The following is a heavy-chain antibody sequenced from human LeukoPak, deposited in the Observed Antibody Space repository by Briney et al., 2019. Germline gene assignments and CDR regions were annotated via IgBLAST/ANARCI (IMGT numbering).Heavy chain of an antibody. D-gene: IGHD2-15*01. V-gene: IGHV3-23*01. Sequence: GGSLRLSCVASGFTFNNYAMRWVRQAPGKGLEWVSGISMSGETTYYADSLKGRFTISRDNSKNTLYLQMNSLRAEDTAAYYCAKKRDSAGSNDYWGQGTLVTVSS. CDR1: GFTFNNYA. CDR3: AKKRDSAGSNDY. J-gene: IGHJ4*02. CDR2: ISMSGETT.